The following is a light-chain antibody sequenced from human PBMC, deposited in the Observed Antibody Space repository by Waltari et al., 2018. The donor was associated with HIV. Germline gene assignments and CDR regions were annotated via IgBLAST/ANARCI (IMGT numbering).Light chain of an antibody. Sequence: QSALTQPASVSGSPGQSITISCTGIGNGVHTYQLVPWYQPPPDKAPQLIIYDVDTRPSGVSYRFSGSKSGNTASLTISGLQAEDEAYYYCSSYRNNYVLVFGGGTKLTVL. CDR2: DVD. V-gene: IGLV2-14*02. J-gene: IGLJ3*02. CDR1: GNGVHTYQL. CDR3: SSYRNNYVLV.